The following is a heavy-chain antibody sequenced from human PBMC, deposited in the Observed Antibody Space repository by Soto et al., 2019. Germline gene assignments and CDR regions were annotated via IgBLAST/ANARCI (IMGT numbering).Heavy chain of an antibody. Sequence: GASVKVSCKASGFTFTSSAVQWVRQARGQRLEWIGWIVVGSGNTNYAQKFQERVTITGDMSTSTAYMELSSLRSEDTAVYYCAADFATYYYDSGAFDPWGQGTLVTVSS. CDR2: IVVGSGNT. D-gene: IGHD3-22*01. CDR3: AADFATYYYDSGAFDP. V-gene: IGHV1-58*01. CDR1: GFTFTSSA. J-gene: IGHJ5*02.